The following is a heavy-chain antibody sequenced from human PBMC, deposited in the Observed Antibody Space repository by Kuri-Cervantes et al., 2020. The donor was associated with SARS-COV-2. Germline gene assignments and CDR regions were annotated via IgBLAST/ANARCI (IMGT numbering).Heavy chain of an antibody. J-gene: IGHJ4*02. CDR1: GFTFSSYS. Sequence: GESLKISCAASGFTFSSYSMNWVRQAPGKGLEWVSSISSSSSYIYYADSVKGRFTISRDNAKNSLYLQMNSLRAKDTAVYYCARAHDTTIFGVVIIAAGFDYWGQGTLVTVSS. V-gene: IGHV3-21*01. D-gene: IGHD3-3*01. CDR3: ARAHDTTIFGVVIIAAGFDY. CDR2: ISSSSSYI.